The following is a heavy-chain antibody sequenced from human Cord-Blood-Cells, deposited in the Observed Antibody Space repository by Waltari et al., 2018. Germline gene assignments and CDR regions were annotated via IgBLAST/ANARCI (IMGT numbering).Heavy chain of an antibody. D-gene: IGHD4-17*01. Sequence: QVQLVESGGGVVQPGRSLRLSCAASGFTFSSYAMHWVRQAPGKGLEWVAVISYDGSNKYYADSVKGRFTSSRDNSKNTLYLQMNSLRAEDTAVYYCARDTDYGGNYYFDYWGQGTLVTVSS. CDR3: ARDTDYGGNYYFDY. V-gene: IGHV3-30-3*01. CDR2: ISYDGSNK. CDR1: GFTFSSYA. J-gene: IGHJ4*02.